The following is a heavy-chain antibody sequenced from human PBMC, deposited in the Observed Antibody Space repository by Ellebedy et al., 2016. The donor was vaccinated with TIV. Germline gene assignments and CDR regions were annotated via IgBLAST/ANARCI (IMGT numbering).Heavy chain of an antibody. CDR1: GDSVSSNSAV. CDR3: ARGWLRTGFDY. D-gene: IGHD5-12*01. Sequence: SQTLSLTCAISGDSVSSNSAVWNWIRQSPSRGLEWLGRTYCKSKWYNDYAVSMKSRITINPDTSKNHFSLQLNSVTPDDTAVYYCARGWLRTGFDYWGQGTLVTVSS. J-gene: IGHJ4*02. V-gene: IGHV6-1*01. CDR2: TYCKSKWYN.